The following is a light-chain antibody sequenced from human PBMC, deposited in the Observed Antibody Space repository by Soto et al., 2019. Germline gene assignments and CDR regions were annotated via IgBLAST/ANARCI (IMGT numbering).Light chain of an antibody. CDR2: AAS. V-gene: IGKV1-27*01. Sequence: DIQMTQSPSSLSASVGDRVTITCRARQGISNYLAWYQQIPRKVPKLLISAASTLQSGVPSRFSGSGSGTDFTLTISSLQPEDVATYYCQKYTNVPTFGGGTKVEIK. CDR1: QGISNY. CDR3: QKYTNVPT. J-gene: IGKJ4*01.